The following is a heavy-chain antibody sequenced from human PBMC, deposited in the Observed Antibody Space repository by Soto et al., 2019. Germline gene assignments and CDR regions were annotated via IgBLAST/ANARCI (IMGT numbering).Heavy chain of an antibody. D-gene: IGHD6-19*01. J-gene: IGHJ3*02. Sequence: SVKVSCKASGGTFSSYTISWVRQAPGQGLEWMGRIIPILGIANYAQKFQGRVTITADKSTSTAYMELSSLRSEDTAVYYCAIHAGRIAVAGYAFDIWGQGTMVTVS. CDR2: IIPILGIA. CDR1: GGTFSSYT. V-gene: IGHV1-69*02. CDR3: AIHAGRIAVAGYAFDI.